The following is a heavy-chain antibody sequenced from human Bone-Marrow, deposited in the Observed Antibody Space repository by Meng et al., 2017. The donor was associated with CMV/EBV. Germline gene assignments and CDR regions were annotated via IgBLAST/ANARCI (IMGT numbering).Heavy chain of an antibody. D-gene: IGHD4-11*01. V-gene: IGHV4-34*01. J-gene: IGHJ5*02. CDR1: GGSFSGYY. CDR2: IKHGGST. Sequence: QVQLEQWAAGLLKTSEPLSATCAVYGGSFSGYYWSWIRQTPGKGLEWIGEIKHGGSTNYNPSLKSRVTISVDTSKNQFSLKLSSVTAADTAVYYCARDVSSVTWFDPWGQGTLVTVSS. CDR3: ARDVSSVTWFDP.